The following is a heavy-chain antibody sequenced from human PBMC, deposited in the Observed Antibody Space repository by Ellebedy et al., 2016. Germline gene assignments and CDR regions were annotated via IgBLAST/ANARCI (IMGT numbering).Heavy chain of an antibody. CDR3: ARETMVRGMYYFDS. D-gene: IGHD3-10*01. V-gene: IGHV3-21*01. CDR2: ISSVSSYI. CDR1: GFPFSNYA. Sequence: GESLKISCAASGFPFSNYAMSWVRQAPGKGLEWVSSISSVSSYIYYADSVKGRFTVSRDNAKMSLSLEMDSLRAEDTAVYYCARETMVRGMYYFDSWGQGTLVTVSS. J-gene: IGHJ4*02.